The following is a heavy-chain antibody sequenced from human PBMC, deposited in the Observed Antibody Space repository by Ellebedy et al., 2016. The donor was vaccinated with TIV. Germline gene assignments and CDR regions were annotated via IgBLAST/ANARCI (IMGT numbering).Heavy chain of an antibody. V-gene: IGHV4-34*01. CDR1: GGSFTGFY. CDR2: INHSGST. Sequence: SETLSLXXAVYGGSFTGFYWNWIRQPPGKGLEWIGEINHSGSTNYNPSLKGRVTISVDTSKNQFSLNLSSVTAADTALYYCARGTPNYVDTAMVYFDYWGQGALVTVSS. D-gene: IGHD5-18*01. CDR3: ARGTPNYVDTAMVYFDY. J-gene: IGHJ4*02.